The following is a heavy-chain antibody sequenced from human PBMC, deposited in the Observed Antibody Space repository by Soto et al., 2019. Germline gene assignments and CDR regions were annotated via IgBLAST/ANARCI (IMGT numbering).Heavy chain of an antibody. J-gene: IGHJ2*01. CDR2: INPHTGDT. Sequence: QVHLVQSGAEVKKPGASVTVSCKTSGYTLTDYYMHWVRQAPGQGLEWMAWINPHTGDTGIAERFQGRVTVTRDMSTDTAHMGLNSLLSDVTAIYYCAREGGAAPGARREWYLDLWGRGSLVTVSS. D-gene: IGHD6-25*01. CDR3: AREGGAAPGARREWYLDL. V-gene: IGHV1-2*02. CDR1: GYTLTDYY.